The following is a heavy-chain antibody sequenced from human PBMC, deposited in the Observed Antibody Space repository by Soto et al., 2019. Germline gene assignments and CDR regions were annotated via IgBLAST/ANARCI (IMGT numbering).Heavy chain of an antibody. V-gene: IGHV3-21*01. Sequence: GGSLRLSCAASGVDFNSYTLKWVRQAPGKRLEWLSSISSSGYIFSTDSVRGRFTISRDNAKNSVYLQINSLRAEDTAVYFCARDYSGGSCRHLLSVPTRRSTDP. CDR3: ARDYSGGSCRHLLSVPTRRSTDP. J-gene: IGHJ5*02. CDR2: ISSSGYI. CDR1: GVDFNSYT. D-gene: IGHD2-15*01.